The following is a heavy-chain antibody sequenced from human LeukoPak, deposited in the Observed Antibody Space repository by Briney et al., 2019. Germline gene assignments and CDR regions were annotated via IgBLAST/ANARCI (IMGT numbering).Heavy chain of an antibody. D-gene: IGHD6-13*01. Sequence: GGSLRLSCAASGYTFSSYAMHWVRQAPGKGLEWVAVVSYDGSNKYYADSVRGRFTISRDNSKNTLYLQMNSLRAEDTAVYYCSNLYSSNYWGQGTLVTVSS. CDR2: VSYDGSNK. CDR1: GYTFSSYA. J-gene: IGHJ4*02. V-gene: IGHV3-30-3*01. CDR3: SNLYSSNY.